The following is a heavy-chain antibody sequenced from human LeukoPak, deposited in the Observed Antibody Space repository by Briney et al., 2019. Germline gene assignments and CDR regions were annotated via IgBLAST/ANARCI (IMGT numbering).Heavy chain of an antibody. CDR2: IKQDGSDK. Sequence: GGSLRLSCAASGFTFSSYSMTWVRQAPGKGLEWVANIKQDGSDKYYVDSVKGRFTISRDNAKTSLYLQMNSLRAEDTAVYYCARDLSEARDRNAFFDYWGQGTLVTVSS. D-gene: IGHD3-16*01. V-gene: IGHV3-7*01. CDR1: GFTFSSYS. J-gene: IGHJ4*02. CDR3: ARDLSEARDRNAFFDY.